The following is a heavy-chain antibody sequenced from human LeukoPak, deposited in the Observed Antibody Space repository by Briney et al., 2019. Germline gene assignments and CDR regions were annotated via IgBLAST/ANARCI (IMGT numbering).Heavy chain of an antibody. Sequence: QTGGSLRLSCAASGFNFRSNGMYWVRQAPGKGLEWVAVIWYDGSNKYYADSVKGRFTISRDNSKNTLYLQMNSLRAEDTAVYYCAKDFPHLWKALYDSGGYYGSIDYWGQGTLVTVSS. J-gene: IGHJ4*02. CDR2: IWYDGSNK. V-gene: IGHV3-30*02. CDR1: GFNFRSNG. D-gene: IGHD3-22*01. CDR3: AKDFPHLWKALYDSGGYYGSIDY.